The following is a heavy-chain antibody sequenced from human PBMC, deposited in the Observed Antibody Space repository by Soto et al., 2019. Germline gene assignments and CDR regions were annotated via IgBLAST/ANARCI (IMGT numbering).Heavy chain of an antibody. V-gene: IGHV1-2*04. CDR3: ARGLDSYGSSGHGAFDM. CDR2: INPNSGGT. Sequence: GASVKVSCKASGYTFTGYYMHWVRQAPGQGLEWMGWINPNSGGTNYAQKFQGWVTVTRDTSISTAYMELSRLRSDDTAVYYCARGLDSYGSSGHGAFDMWGQGTMVTVSS. CDR1: GYTFTGYY. J-gene: IGHJ3*02. D-gene: IGHD3-22*01.